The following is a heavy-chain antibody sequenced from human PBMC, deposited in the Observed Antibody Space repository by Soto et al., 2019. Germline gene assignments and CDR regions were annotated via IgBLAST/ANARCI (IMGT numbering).Heavy chain of an antibody. D-gene: IGHD5-18*01. CDR2: IIPLSGTP. CDR3: TRGIQPWS. V-gene: IGHV1-69*06. Sequence: QVQLVQSGAEVKKPGSSVKVSCKASGGTFSNYALTWVRQAPGQGLEWMGGIIPLSGTPNYAQKFQGRVTISADKSTTTVYMELRSLRSEDTAVYYCTRGIQPWSWGQGTLFTVSS. J-gene: IGHJ5*02. CDR1: GGTFSNYA.